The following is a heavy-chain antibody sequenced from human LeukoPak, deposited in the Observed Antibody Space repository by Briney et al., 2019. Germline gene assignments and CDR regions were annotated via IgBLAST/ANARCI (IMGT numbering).Heavy chain of an antibody. CDR1: GFTFSSYS. J-gene: IGHJ6*02. V-gene: IGHV3-48*01. D-gene: IGHD3-10*01. CDR2: ISSSSTI. CDR3: ARVPGRYYYYGMDV. Sequence: GGSLRLSCAASGFTFSSYSMNWVRQAPGKGLEWVSYISSSSTIYYADSVKGRFTISRDNAKNSLYLQMNSLRAEDTAVYYCARVPGRYYYYGMDVWGQGTTVTVSS.